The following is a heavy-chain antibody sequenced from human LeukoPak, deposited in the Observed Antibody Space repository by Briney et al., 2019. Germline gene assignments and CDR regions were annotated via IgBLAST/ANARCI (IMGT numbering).Heavy chain of an antibody. J-gene: IGHJ6*02. Sequence: SETLSLTCTVSGGSISSYYWSWIRQPAGKGLEWIGRIYTSGSTNYNPSLKSRVTMSVDTSKNQFSLKLSSVTAADTAVYYCARDGGIQLWSYYYYGMDVWGQGTTVTVSS. V-gene: IGHV4-4*07. CDR3: ARDGGIQLWSYYYYGMDV. CDR2: IYTSGST. CDR1: GGSISSYY. D-gene: IGHD5-18*01.